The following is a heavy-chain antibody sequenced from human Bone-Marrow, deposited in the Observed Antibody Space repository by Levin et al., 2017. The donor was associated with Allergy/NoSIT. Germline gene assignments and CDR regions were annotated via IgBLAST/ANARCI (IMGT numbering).Heavy chain of an antibody. D-gene: IGHD3-16*01. CDR2: IMPIFGIT. CDR1: GGTFSGSG. J-gene: IGHJ4*02. V-gene: IGHV1-69*04. CDR3: ARDDGGIDY. Sequence: ASVKVSCKASGGTFSGSGISWVRQAPGQGLEWMGRIMPIFGITNYAQNLQGRVTITADKSTTTVYMELSSLRSEDTAMYYCARDDGGIDYWGQGTLVTVSS.